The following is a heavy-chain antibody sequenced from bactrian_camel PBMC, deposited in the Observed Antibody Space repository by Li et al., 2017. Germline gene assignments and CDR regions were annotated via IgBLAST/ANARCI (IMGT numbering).Heavy chain of an antibody. CDR3: VRAIRYYSGLGRYLEV. Sequence: DVQLVESGGGSVQAGGSLRLSCVATGYTYDGRSVAWYRQAPGKARELVARVPEIYLMSVKGRFAVSRDNAANTMYLQLNSLKTEDMAMYYCVRAIRYYSGLGRYLEVWGQGTQVTVS. J-gene: IGHJ2*01. D-gene: IGHD4*01. V-gene: IGHV3S59*01. CDR1: GYTYDGRS. CDR2: VPE.